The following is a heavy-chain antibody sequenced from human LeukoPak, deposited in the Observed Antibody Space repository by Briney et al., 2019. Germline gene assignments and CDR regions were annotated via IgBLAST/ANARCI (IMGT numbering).Heavy chain of an antibody. Sequence: GGSLRLSCAASGFTFSSYAMHWVRQAPGKGLEWVAVISYDGSNKYYADSVKGRFTISRDNSKNTLYLQMNSLRAEDTAVYYCARALRGYSYGQIDYWGQGTLVTVSS. CDR1: GFTFSSYA. J-gene: IGHJ4*02. CDR3: ARALRGYSYGQIDY. CDR2: ISYDGSNK. D-gene: IGHD5-18*01. V-gene: IGHV3-30-3*01.